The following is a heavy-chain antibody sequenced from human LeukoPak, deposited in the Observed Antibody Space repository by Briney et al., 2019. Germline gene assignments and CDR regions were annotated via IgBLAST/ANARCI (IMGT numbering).Heavy chain of an antibody. CDR1: GFTFSSYS. V-gene: IGHV3-21*01. CDR2: ISSSSTSI. J-gene: IGHJ4*02. CDR3: ARGPYFYDSRGYYSYYFDQ. D-gene: IGHD3-22*01. Sequence: GGSLRLSCAASGFTFSSYSMNWVRQAPGKGLEWVSSISSSSTSIYYADSVKGRFTISRDNAKNSLFLQMNSLRAEDTAVYFCARGPYFYDSRGYYSYYFDQWGQGALVTVSS.